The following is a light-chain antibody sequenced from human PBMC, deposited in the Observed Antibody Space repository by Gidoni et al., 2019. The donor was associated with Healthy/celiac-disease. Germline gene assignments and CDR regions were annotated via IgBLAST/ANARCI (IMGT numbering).Light chain of an antibody. J-gene: IGKJ3*01. Sequence: QLTRSPSFLSASVGDRVTITCRASQGISSYLAWYQQKPGKAPKLLIYAASTLQSGVPSRFSGSGSGTEFTLTISSLQPEDFATYYCQQLNSYPRAFGPGTKVDIK. V-gene: IGKV1-9*01. CDR3: QQLNSYPRA. CDR1: QGISSY. CDR2: AAS.